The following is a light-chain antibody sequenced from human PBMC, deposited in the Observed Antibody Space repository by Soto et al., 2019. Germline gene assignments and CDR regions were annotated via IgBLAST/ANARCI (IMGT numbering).Light chain of an antibody. CDR3: CSYAGSFTWV. CDR1: TGDVGTYNF. CDR2: DAS. V-gene: IGLV2-11*01. J-gene: IGLJ3*02. Sequence: QSALTQPRSVSGSPGQSVTISCTGTTGDVGTYNFVSWYQLHPGKAPKLMIYDASKRPSRVPDRFSASKSGNTASLTISGLQAEDEADYYCCSYAGSFTWVFGGGTKVTVL.